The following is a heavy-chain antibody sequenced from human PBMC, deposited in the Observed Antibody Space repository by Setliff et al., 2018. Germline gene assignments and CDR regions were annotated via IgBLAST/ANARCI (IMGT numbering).Heavy chain of an antibody. CDR3: ARDRTAYSYGLDV. CDR2: IYHNGNT. J-gene: IGHJ6*02. CDR1: GGSISPYF. Sequence: ETLSLTCTVSGGSISPYFWSWIRQSPGKGLEWIGYIYHNGNTNFNPSLKTRVTMSVDTSKNQFALNLRSVTAADSAVYYCARDRTAYSYGLDVWGQGTTVTVS. D-gene: IGHD5-18*01. V-gene: IGHV4-59*01.